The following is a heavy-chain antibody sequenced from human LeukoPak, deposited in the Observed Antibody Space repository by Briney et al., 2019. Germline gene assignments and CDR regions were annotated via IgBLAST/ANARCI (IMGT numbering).Heavy chain of an antibody. V-gene: IGHV4-4*07. CDR2: IYTSGST. CDR1: GGSISSYY. CDR3: ARRLAVAGGWVSYFDY. D-gene: IGHD6-19*01. J-gene: IGHJ4*02. Sequence: SETLSLTCTVSGGSISSYYWSWIRQPAGKGLEWIGRIYTSGSTNYNPSLKSRVTMSVDTSKNQFSLKLSSVTAADTAVYYCARRLAVAGGWVSYFDYWGQGTLVTVSS.